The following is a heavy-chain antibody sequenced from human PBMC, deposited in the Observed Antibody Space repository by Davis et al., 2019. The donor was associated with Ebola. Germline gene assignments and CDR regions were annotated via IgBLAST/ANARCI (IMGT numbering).Heavy chain of an antibody. J-gene: IGHJ4*02. CDR1: GFTFSSFW. CDR2: IKQDGSEE. Sequence: GESLKISCAASGFTFSSFWMHWVRQAPGKGLEWLANIKQDGSEEYYVDSVKGRFTISRDNTKNSLYLQMNSLRAEDTAVYYCARDYYGSVNLWGQGTLVTVSS. CDR3: ARDYYGSVNL. D-gene: IGHD3-10*01. V-gene: IGHV3-7*03.